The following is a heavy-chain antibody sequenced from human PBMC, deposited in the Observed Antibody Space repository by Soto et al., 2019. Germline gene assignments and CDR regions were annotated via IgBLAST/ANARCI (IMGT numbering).Heavy chain of an antibody. J-gene: IGHJ6*02. Sequence: QVQLVQSGAEVKKPGASVKVSCKASGYTFTSYGISWVRQAPGQGLEWMGWISAYNGNTNYAQKLQGRVTMTTDTSKSTADMELRSLRPYDKAADYCARGGARGENYYYCGMDDWGQGTTVTVSS. V-gene: IGHV1-18*01. CDR3: ARGGARGENYYYCGMDD. CDR1: GYTFTSYG. D-gene: IGHD2-15*01. CDR2: ISAYNGNT.